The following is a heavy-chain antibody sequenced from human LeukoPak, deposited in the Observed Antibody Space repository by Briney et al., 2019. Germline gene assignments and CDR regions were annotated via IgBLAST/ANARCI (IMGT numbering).Heavy chain of an antibody. J-gene: IGHJ4*02. CDR2: IIPIFGTA. CDR1: GGTFSSYA. D-gene: IGHD2-2*01. CDR3: ATQRLVVPAATPYYFDY. Sequence: GASVKVSCKASGGTFSSYAISWVRQAPGQGLEWMGGIIPIFGTANYAQKFQGRVTITADESTSTAYMGLSSLRSEDTAVYYCATQRLVVPAATPYYFDYWGQGTLVTVSS. V-gene: IGHV1-69*13.